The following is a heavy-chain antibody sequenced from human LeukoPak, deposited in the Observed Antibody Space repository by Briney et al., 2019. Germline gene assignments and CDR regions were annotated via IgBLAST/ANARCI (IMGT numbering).Heavy chain of an antibody. D-gene: IGHD4-17*01. CDR2: INSGGSST. CDR1: GFTFSRYW. J-gene: IGHJ4*02. Sequence: PGGPLRLSCVASGFTFSRYWMHWVRQAPGEGLVWVSRINSGGSSTSYADSVKGRFTISRDNAKNTLYLQLNSLRAEDTAVYYCAREDYGDYVGYFDYWGQGTLVTVSS. CDR3: AREDYGDYVGYFDY. V-gene: IGHV3-74*01.